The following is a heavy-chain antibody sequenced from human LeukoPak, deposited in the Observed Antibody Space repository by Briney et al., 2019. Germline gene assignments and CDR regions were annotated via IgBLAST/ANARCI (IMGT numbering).Heavy chain of an antibody. Sequence: SETLSLTCTVSGGSVSSTSYYWGWIRQPPGKGLEWIGSGYFTGSTYYNPSLKSRVTISVDTSKNQFSLSLSSVTAADSAVYYCASETERGNPDWGQGTLVTVSS. CDR1: GGSVSSTSYY. CDR3: ASETERGNPD. CDR2: GYFTGST. V-gene: IGHV4-39*01. D-gene: IGHD1-14*01. J-gene: IGHJ4*02.